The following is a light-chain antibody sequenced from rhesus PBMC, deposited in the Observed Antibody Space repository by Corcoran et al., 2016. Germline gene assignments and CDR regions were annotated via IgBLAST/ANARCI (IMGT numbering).Light chain of an antibody. CDR2: GAS. Sequence: EIVMTQSPATLALSPGERATLSCRASQNVRSYLAWYQQKPGQTPRLLIYGASTRATGIPDRFSGSGSGTEFTLTISRRESEDVGVYFCLQSSDWPLTFGGGTKVELK. CDR3: LQSSDWPLT. CDR1: QNVRSY. J-gene: IGKJ4*01. V-gene: IGKV3-24*03.